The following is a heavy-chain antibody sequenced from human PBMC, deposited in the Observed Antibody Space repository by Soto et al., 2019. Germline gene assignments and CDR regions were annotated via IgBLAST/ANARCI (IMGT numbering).Heavy chain of an antibody. Sequence: QVQLVESGGGLVKPGGSLRLSCATSGFTFSDYYMTWIRQAPGKGLEWVSYISGSGSHIYYADSVKGRFTVSRDNAQNSLSLQMNGLRAEDTAVYYCARAHDYGDYEGWFDPWGQGTLVTVSS. V-gene: IGHV3-11*01. CDR2: ISGSGSHI. CDR3: ARAHDYGDYEGWFDP. J-gene: IGHJ5*02. CDR1: GFTFSDYY. D-gene: IGHD4-17*01.